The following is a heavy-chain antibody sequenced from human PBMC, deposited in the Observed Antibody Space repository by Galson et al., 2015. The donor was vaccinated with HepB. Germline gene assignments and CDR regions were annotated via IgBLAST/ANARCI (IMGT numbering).Heavy chain of an antibody. Sequence: SLRLSCAASGFTFSSYSMNWVRQAPGKGLEWVAFIRYDGSNKYYADSVKGRFTISRDNSKNTLYLQTNSLRAEDTAVYYCRSLSSRHTMVRGVIPEKNDYWGQGTLVTVSS. D-gene: IGHD3-10*01. CDR2: IRYDGSNK. J-gene: IGHJ4*02. CDR1: GFTFSSYS. CDR3: RSLSSRHTMVRGVIPEKNDY. V-gene: IGHV3-30*02.